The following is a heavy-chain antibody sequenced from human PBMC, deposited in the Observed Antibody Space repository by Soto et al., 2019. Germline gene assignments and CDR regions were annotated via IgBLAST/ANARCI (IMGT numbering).Heavy chain of an antibody. Sequence: GGSLRLSCAASGFTFSNAWMNWVRQAPGKGLEWVGRIKSKTDGGTTDYAAPVKGRFTISRDDSKNTLYLQMNSLKTEDTAVYYCTTDGTYDILTGYYSLDAFDIWGQGTMVTVSS. D-gene: IGHD3-9*01. V-gene: IGHV3-15*07. J-gene: IGHJ3*02. CDR1: GFTFSNAW. CDR3: TTDGTYDILTGYYSLDAFDI. CDR2: IKSKTDGGTT.